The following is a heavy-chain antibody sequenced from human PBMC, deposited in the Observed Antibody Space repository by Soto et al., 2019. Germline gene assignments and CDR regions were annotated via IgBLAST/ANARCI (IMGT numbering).Heavy chain of an antibody. CDR1: GFTFSSYA. J-gene: IGHJ4*02. CDR3: ARGKGIAAAGPIYY. D-gene: IGHD6-13*01. CDR2: ISYDGINK. Sequence: GGSLRLSCAASGFTFSSYAMHWVRQAPGKGLEWVAVISYDGINKYYAASVKGRFTIPRDNSKNTLYLQMNSLRAEDTAVYYCARGKGIAAAGPIYYWGQGTLVPVSS. V-gene: IGHV3-30-3*01.